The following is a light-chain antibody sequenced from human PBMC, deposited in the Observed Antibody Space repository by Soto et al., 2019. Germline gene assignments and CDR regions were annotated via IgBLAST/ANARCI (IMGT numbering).Light chain of an antibody. CDR3: QSYDSSNWV. CDR1: SGSIASNY. CDR2: EDN. J-gene: IGLJ3*02. V-gene: IGLV6-57*01. Sequence: NFMLTQPHSVSESPGKTVTISCTRSSGSIASNYVQWYQQRPGSSPTTMIYEDNQRPSGVPDRFSGSIDSSSNSASLTISGLKTADEADYYCQSYDSSNWVFGGGTKLTVL.